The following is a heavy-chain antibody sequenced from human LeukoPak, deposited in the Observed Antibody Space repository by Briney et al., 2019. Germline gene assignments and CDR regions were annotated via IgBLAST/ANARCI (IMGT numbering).Heavy chain of an antibody. D-gene: IGHD5-24*01. CDR1: GFTFSSYS. Sequence: GGSLRLSCAASGFTFSSYSMNWVRQAPGKGLEWVSYISSSSSTIYYADSVKGRFTISRDNAKNSLYLQMNSLRAEDTAVYYCARGGDGYNYLPEYYFDYWGQGTLVTVSS. J-gene: IGHJ4*02. CDR3: ARGGDGYNYLPEYYFDY. CDR2: ISSSSSTI. V-gene: IGHV3-48*04.